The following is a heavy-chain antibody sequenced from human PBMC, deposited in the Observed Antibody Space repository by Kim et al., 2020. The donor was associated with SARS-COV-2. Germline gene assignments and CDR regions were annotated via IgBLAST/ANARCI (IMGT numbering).Heavy chain of an antibody. V-gene: IGHV3-15*01. J-gene: IGHJ4*02. D-gene: IGHD3-22*01. CDR3: TTDRYYYDSSGYPDY. Sequence: GGSLRLSCAASGFTFSNAWMSWVRQAPGKGLEWVGRIKSKTDGGTTDYAAPVKGRFTISRDDSKNTLYLQMHSLKTEDTAVYYCTTDRYYYDSSGYPDYWGQGTLVTVSS. CDR1: GFTFSNAW. CDR2: IKSKTDGGTT.